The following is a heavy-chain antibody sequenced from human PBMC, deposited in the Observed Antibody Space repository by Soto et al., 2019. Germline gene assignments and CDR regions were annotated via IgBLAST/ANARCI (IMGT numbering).Heavy chain of an antibody. CDR1: GFRFSDYS. CDR3: ARDYNDLWSGHFDYWGQGAQVTVSSGKKSLTSEDTAAYFCTRADYSNDNWFDP. Sequence: GGSLRLSCAASGFRFSDYSMNWVRQAPGRGLEWVSYISSSSLAMHYADSMEGRFVISRDNANNSVYLQMNSLRVEDTAVYYCARDYNDLWSGHFDYWGQGAQVTVSSGKKSLTSEDTAAYFCTRADYSNDNWFDPWGQGTLVTVSS. D-gene: IGHD3-3*01. V-gene: IGHV3-48*01. J-gene: IGHJ5*02. CDR2: ISSSSLAM.